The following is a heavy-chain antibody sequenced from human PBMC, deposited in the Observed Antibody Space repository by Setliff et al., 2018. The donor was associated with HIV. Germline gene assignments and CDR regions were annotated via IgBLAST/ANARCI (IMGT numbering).Heavy chain of an antibody. CDR3: ATLMNIAVTARGTFDI. V-gene: IGHV4-59*01. Sequence: KPSETLSLTCKVSGAPISSYYWNWIRQPPGKGLEWIGYIYNSGYTNYKPSLKSRVTISLDTSKNQFSLNLRSVTAADTAVYYCATLMNIAVTARGTFDIWGQGTMVTVSS. CDR2: IYNSGYT. J-gene: IGHJ3*02. D-gene: IGHD6-19*01. CDR1: GAPISSYY.